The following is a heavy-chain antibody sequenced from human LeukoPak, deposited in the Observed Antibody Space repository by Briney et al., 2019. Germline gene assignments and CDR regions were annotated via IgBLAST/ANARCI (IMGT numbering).Heavy chain of an antibody. J-gene: IGHJ4*02. CDR2: IYHSGST. Sequence: PSQTLSLTCTVSGGSISSGGYYWSWIRQPPGKGLEWIGYIYHSGSTYYNPSLKSRVTISVDRSKNQFSLKLSSVTAADTAVYYCASQTIGTDQNWGFGYWGQGTLVTVSS. CDR3: ASQTIGTDQNWGFGY. V-gene: IGHV4-30-2*01. CDR1: GGSISSGGYY. D-gene: IGHD7-27*01.